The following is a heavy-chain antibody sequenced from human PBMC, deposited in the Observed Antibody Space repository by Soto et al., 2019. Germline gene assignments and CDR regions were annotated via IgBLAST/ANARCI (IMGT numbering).Heavy chain of an antibody. CDR1: EGAIISGGYY. CDR2: IYYSGST. CDR3: ARSRSSGFDY. Sequence: TLCLSGTFSEGAIISGGYYLSWIRQHPGKGLEWIGYIYYSGSTYYNPSLKSRVTISVDTSKNQFSLKLSSVTAADTAVYYCARSRSSGFDYWGQGTLVTVSS. V-gene: IGHV4-31*03. J-gene: IGHJ4*02. D-gene: IGHD3-22*01.